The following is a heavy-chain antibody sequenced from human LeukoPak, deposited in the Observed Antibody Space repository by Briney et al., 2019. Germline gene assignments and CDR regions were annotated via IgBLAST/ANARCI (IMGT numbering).Heavy chain of an antibody. Sequence: PSETLSLTCAVSGDSISSYYWSWIRQPPGKGLEWIGYIYDSGSTNYNPSLKSRVTISVDTSKNQFSLKLSSVTAADTAVYYCACLTTADAFDIWGQGTMVTVSS. V-gene: IGHV4-59*01. J-gene: IGHJ3*02. D-gene: IGHD3-22*01. CDR1: GDSISSYY. CDR3: ACLTTADAFDI. CDR2: IYDSGST.